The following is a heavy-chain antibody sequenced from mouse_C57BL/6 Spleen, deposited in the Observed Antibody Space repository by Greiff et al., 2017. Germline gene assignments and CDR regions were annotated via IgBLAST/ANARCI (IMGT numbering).Heavy chain of an antibody. CDR3: ESPGSSYEYFDV. V-gene: IGHV1-26*01. CDR2: INPNNGGT. Sequence: EVQLQQSGPELVKPGASVKISCKASGYTFTDYYMNWVKQSHGKSLEWIGDINPNNGGTSYNQKFKGKATLTVEKSSSTAYMELRSLTSEDSAVYYCESPGSSYEYFDVWGTGTTVTVSS. D-gene: IGHD1-1*01. J-gene: IGHJ1*03. CDR1: GYTFTDYY.